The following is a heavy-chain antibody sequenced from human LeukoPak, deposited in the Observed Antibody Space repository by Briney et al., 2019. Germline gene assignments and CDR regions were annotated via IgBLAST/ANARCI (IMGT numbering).Heavy chain of an antibody. CDR1: GFTFSDYA. J-gene: IGHJ3*02. CDR3: ARDQGGSYRIDAFDI. Sequence: PGESLRLSCAASGFTFSDYAMSWVRQAPGRGLEWVSSIGSSGDTASYADFVKGRFTISRDNAKNSLYLQMNSLRAEDTAVYYCARDQGGSYRIDAFDIWGQGTMVTVSS. V-gene: IGHV3-11*04. D-gene: IGHD1-26*01. CDR2: IGSSGDTA.